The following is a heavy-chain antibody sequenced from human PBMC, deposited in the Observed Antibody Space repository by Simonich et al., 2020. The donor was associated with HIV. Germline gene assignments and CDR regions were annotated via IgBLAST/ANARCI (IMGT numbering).Heavy chain of an antibody. J-gene: IGHJ1*01. V-gene: IGHV4-34*01. D-gene: IGHD6-13*01. Sequence: QVQLQQWGAGLLKPSETLSLTCAVYGGSFSGYYWSWIRRPPVKGLEWIGEINHSGSANYTPSLRIRVTISVDTSKNQFSLKLSSVTAADTAVYYCARLTAGGLGEYFQHWGQGTLVTVSS. CDR2: INHSGSA. CDR1: GGSFSGYY. CDR3: ARLTAGGLGEYFQH.